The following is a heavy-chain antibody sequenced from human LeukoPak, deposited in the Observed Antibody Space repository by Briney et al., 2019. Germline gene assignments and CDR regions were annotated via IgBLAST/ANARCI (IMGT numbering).Heavy chain of an antibody. CDR2: MYYSGST. CDR3: ARAHSSGWYSDRWWFDP. D-gene: IGHD6-19*01. J-gene: IGHJ5*02. CDR1: GGSISSGDYY. V-gene: IGHV4-30-4*01. Sequence: PSQTLSLTCTVSGGSISSGDYYWSWIRQPPGKGLEWIAYMYYSGSTYYNPSLKSRVTMSADTSKNQLSLKLSSVTAADTAVYYCARAHSSGWYSDRWWFDPWGQGTLVTVSS.